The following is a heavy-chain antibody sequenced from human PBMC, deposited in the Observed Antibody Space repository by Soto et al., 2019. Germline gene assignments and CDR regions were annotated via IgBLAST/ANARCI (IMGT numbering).Heavy chain of an antibody. V-gene: IGHV3-30-3*01. CDR3: AREGELYVDTAMVDTYYFDY. CDR1: GFTFSSYA. J-gene: IGHJ4*02. D-gene: IGHD5-18*01. CDR2: ISYDGSNK. Sequence: GGSLRLSCAASGFTFSSYAMHWVRQAPGKGLEWVAVISYDGSNKYYGDSVKGRFTISRDNSKNTLYLQMNSLRAEDTAVYYCAREGELYVDTAMVDTYYFDYWGQGTLVTVSS.